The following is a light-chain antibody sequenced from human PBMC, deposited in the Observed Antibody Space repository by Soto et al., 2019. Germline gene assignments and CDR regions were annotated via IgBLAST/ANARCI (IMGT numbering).Light chain of an antibody. CDR2: DAS. CDR3: QQRSNWPRT. Sequence: EIVLTQSPATLSLSPGERATLSCRASQSVSSYLGWYQQKPGQAPRLLISDASNRATGIPARFSGSGSGTDFTLTISRLEPEDFAVYFCQQRSNWPRTFGQGTKIEIK. CDR1: QSVSSY. J-gene: IGKJ1*01. V-gene: IGKV3-11*01.